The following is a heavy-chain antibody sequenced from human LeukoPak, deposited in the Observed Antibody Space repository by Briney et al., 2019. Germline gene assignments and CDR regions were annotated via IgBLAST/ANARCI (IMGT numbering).Heavy chain of an antibody. Sequence: SVKVSCTASGGTFSSYAISWVRQAPGQGLEWMGRIIPILGIANYAQKFQGRVTITADKSTSTAYMELSSLRSEDTAVYYCARGGGGYCSSTSCYTLPWYYYYYGMDVWGQGTTVTVSS. CDR3: ARGGGGYCSSTSCYTLPWYYYYYGMDV. J-gene: IGHJ6*02. V-gene: IGHV1-69*04. CDR1: GGTFSSYA. CDR2: IIPILGIA. D-gene: IGHD2-2*02.